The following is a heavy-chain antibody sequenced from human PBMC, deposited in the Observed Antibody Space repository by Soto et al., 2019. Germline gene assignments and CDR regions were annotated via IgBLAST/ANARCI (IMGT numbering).Heavy chain of an antibody. J-gene: IGHJ6*02. D-gene: IGHD5-18*01. CDR1: GGTFSSYA. CDR3: ASGGYPHKGSDTAMVGGYWYYYGMDV. V-gene: IGHV1-69*13. CDR2: IIPIFGTA. Sequence: SVKVSCKASGGTFSSYAISWVRQAPGQGLEWMGGIIPIFGTANYAQKFQGRVTITADESTSTAYMELSSLRSEDTAVYYCASGGYPHKGSDTAMVGGYWYYYGMDVWGQGTTVTVSS.